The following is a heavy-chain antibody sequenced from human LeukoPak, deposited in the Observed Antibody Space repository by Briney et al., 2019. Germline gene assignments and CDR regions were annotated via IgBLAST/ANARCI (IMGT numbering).Heavy chain of an antibody. V-gene: IGHV3-23*01. CDR2: FCGSGGST. CDR3: AKGRGAARPIKYYFDY. D-gene: IGHD6-6*01. J-gene: IGHJ4*02. CDR1: WIIFNSYL. Sequence: GCLRLFWATSWIIFNSYLVALVRQAPGKGLELVSAFCGSGGSTYYADSVKGRFTISRDNSKNTLYLQMNSLRAEDTAVYYCAKGRGAARPIKYYFDYWGQGTLVTVSS.